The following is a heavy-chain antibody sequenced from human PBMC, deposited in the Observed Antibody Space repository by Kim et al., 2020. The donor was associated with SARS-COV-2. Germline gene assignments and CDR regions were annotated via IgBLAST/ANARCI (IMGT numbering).Heavy chain of an antibody. CDR2: IIPIFGTG. V-gene: IGHV1-69*13. CDR1: GGIFSNYA. Sequence: SVKVSCKASGGIFSNYAISWVRQAPGQGLEWMGGIIPIFGTGNYAQKFQGRLTITADESTNTAYMELSSLRSEDTAMYYCARDPDILTGSRYGMDVWGQGTTVTVSS. J-gene: IGHJ6*02. CDR3: ARDPDILTGSRYGMDV. D-gene: IGHD3-9*01.